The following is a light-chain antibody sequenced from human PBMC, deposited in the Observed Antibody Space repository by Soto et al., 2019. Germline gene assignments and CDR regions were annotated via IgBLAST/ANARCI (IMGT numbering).Light chain of an antibody. Sequence: QSVLTQPASVSGSPVQSITLSFTGTSSDIGGYKYVSWYQQHPGKAPKLMIYDVSNRPSGVSNRFSGSKSGNTATLTISGLQGEDEAEYYCSSYTGGSTYVFGTGTKLTVL. J-gene: IGLJ1*01. V-gene: IGLV2-14*01. CDR2: DVS. CDR3: SSYTGGSTYV. CDR1: SSDIGGYKY.